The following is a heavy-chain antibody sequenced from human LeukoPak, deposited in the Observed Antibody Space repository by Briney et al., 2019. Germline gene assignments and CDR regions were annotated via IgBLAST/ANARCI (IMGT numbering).Heavy chain of an antibody. D-gene: IGHD2-21*02. V-gene: IGHV4-59*01. J-gene: IGHJ4*02. Sequence: SETLSLTCTVSGGSISSYYWSWIRQPPGKGLEWIGYIYYSGSTNYNPSLKSRVTISVDTSKNQFSLKLSSVTAADTAVYYCARGMVTAITPFDYWGLGTLVTVSS. CDR2: IYYSGST. CDR3: ARGMVTAITPFDY. CDR1: GGSISSYY.